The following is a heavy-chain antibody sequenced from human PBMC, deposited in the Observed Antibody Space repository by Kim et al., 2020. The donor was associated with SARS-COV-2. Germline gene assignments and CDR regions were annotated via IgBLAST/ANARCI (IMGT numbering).Heavy chain of an antibody. Sequence: GGSLRLSCSASGITFSAFAMHWVRQAPGKGLEYLSAVSSDGTNTYYADSVKGRFTISRDNSKNMVFLQMSSLRFEDTAVYYCFKARGDCSSASCLDYWGQGTPVTVSS. CDR1: GITFSAFA. CDR2: VSSDGTNT. CDR3: FKARGDCSSASCLDY. V-gene: IGHV3-64D*09. J-gene: IGHJ4*02. D-gene: IGHD2-2*01.